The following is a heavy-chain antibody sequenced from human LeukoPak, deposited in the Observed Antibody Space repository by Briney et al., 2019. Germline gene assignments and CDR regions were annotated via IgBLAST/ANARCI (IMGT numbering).Heavy chain of an antibody. Sequence: CVSSISTSSSYIYYAASVKGRFTISRDNAKNSLYLQMNSLRAEDTAVYYCARDPRGPPLGYWGQGTLVTVSS. D-gene: IGHD3-16*01. CDR2: ISTSSSYI. J-gene: IGHJ4*02. CDR3: ARDPRGPPLGY. V-gene: IGHV3-21*01.